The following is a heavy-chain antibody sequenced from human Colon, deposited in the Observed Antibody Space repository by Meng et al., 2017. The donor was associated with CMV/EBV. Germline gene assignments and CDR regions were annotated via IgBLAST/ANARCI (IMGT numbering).Heavy chain of an antibody. Sequence: ASVKVSCKASGYTFTSYDINWVRQATGQGLEWMGWMNPNSGNTGYAQKFQGRVTMTRNTSISTAYMELSSLRSEDTAVYYCARGVREMATRDAFFDIWGQGTMVTVS. V-gene: IGHV1-8*01. CDR2: MNPNSGNT. CDR3: ARGVREMATRDAFFDI. CDR1: GYTFTSYD. J-gene: IGHJ3*02. D-gene: IGHD5-24*01.